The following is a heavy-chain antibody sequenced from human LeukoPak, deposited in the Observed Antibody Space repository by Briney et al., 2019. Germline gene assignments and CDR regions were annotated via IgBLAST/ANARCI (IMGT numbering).Heavy chain of an antibody. V-gene: IGHV4-59*01. CDR2: IYYSGST. J-gene: IGHJ6*03. D-gene: IGHD3-10*01. CDR3: ARVEEGYGSGRRENYYYYYMDV. CDR1: GGSINNYY. Sequence: SETLSLTCTVSGGSINNYYWSWIRQPPGKGLEWIGYIYYSGSTNYNPSLKSRVTISVDTSKNQFSLKLSSVTAADTAVYYCARVEEGYGSGRRENYYYYYMDVWGKGTTVTISS.